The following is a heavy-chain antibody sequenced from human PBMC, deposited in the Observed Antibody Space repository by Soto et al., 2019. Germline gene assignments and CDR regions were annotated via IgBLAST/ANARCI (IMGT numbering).Heavy chain of an antibody. V-gene: IGHV4-31*02. CDR2: IHYTGPT. D-gene: IGHD2-2*01. J-gene: IGHJ5*02. CDR1: GGSLKSGGYY. Sequence: QVQLQESRPGLVKPSQTLSLTCTVSGGSLKSGGYYWSWIRQHPGRGLEWMGYIHYTGPTYYTPSLGSRVTVSVAPSKNQSSLPLSSVTAAATAVYYCARDVTSNPTCFHLWGPGPRFTASS. CDR3: ARDVTSNPTCFHL.